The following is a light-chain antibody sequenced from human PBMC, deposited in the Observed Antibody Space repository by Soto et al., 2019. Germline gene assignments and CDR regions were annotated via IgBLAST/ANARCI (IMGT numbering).Light chain of an antibody. J-gene: IGKJ5*01. CDR2: DVS. Sequence: AIQLTQSPSSQSASVGDLVTITCRASQGVSSALAWYQRKPGKAPKLLIFDVSSLQSGVPSRFRGSGSGTDFTLTIRSLQPADFATYYCQPFNSYPITFGQGTRLEIK. CDR3: QPFNSYPIT. V-gene: IGKV1-13*02. CDR1: QGVSSA.